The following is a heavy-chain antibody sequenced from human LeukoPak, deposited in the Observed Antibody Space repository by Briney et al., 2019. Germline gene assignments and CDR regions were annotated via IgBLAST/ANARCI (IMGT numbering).Heavy chain of an antibody. D-gene: IGHD3-16*01. CDR3: ARCRRGRYDYYYYMDV. CDR2: IIPIFGTA. V-gene: IGHV1-69*05. J-gene: IGHJ6*03. CDR1: GGTFSSYA. Sequence: SVKVSCKASGGTFSSYAISWVRDAPGQGLEWMGRIIPIFGTANYAQKFQGRVTITTDESTSTAYMELSSLRSEDTAVYYCARCRRGRYDYYYYMDVWGKGTTVTGSS.